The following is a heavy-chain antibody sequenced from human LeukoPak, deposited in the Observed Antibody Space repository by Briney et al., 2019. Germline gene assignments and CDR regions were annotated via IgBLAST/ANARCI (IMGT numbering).Heavy chain of an antibody. CDR1: GGSISSYY. CDR2: IYYSGST. V-gene: IGHV4-59*12. D-gene: IGHD1-14*01. Sequence: SETLSLTCTVSGGSISSYYWSWIRQPPGKGLEWIGYIYYSGSTYYNPSLKSRVTISVDTSKNQFSLKLSSVTAADTAVYYCARDKITWRYFDYWGQGTLVTVSS. J-gene: IGHJ4*02. CDR3: ARDKITWRYFDY.